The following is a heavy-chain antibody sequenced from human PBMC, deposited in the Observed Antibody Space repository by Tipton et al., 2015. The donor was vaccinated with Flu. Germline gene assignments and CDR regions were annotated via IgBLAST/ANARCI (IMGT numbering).Heavy chain of an antibody. CDR3: ASKVANWGVWEPLDY. CDR1: GGSLSSYY. CDR2: IYTSGST. Sequence: TLSLTCTVSGGSLSSYYWSWIRQPAGEGLEWIGRIYTSGSTNYNPSLKSRLTMSVDASKQQFSLKLTSVTAADTAVYYCASKVANWGVWEPLDYWGHGTLVTVSS. D-gene: IGHD7-27*01. V-gene: IGHV4-4*07. J-gene: IGHJ4*01.